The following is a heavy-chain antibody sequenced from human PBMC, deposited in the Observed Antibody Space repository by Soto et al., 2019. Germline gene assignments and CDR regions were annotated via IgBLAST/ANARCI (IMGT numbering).Heavy chain of an antibody. V-gene: IGHV4-61*01. Sequence: QVQLQESGPGLVKPSETLSLTCTVSGGSVSSGSYYWSWIREPPGKGLEWIGYIYYSGSTNYNPSRKSPVTISVDTSKNQFALKLSSVTAADTAVYYCASAHRDWFDPWGQGTLVTVSS. CDR2: IYYSGST. CDR1: GGSVSSGSYY. J-gene: IGHJ5*02. CDR3: ASAHRDWFDP.